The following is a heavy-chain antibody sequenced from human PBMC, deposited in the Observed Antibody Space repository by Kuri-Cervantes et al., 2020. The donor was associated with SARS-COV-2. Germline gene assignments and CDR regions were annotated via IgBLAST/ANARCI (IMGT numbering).Heavy chain of an antibody. D-gene: IGHD3/OR15-3a*01. CDR2: IIPTFGTA. Sequence: SVKVSCKASGGILNTYALTWVRQAPGQGLEWMGGIIPTFGTANYAQKFQGKVTITADESTSTAYVQLSSLRSEDTAVYYCARPVPSMGLDYYYGMDVWGQGTTVTVSS. CDR1: GGILNTYA. V-gene: IGHV1-69*13. J-gene: IGHJ6*02. CDR3: ARPVPSMGLDYYYGMDV.